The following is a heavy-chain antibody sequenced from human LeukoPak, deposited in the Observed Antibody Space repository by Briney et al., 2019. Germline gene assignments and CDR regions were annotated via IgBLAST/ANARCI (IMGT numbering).Heavy chain of an antibody. V-gene: IGHV3-23*01. D-gene: IGHD6-19*01. CDR2: ISGSGGST. Sequence: PGASLRLSCASSGFTFSSYAMSWVRQAPGKGLEWVSAISGSGGSTYYADSVKGRFTISRDNSKNTLYLRMNSLRAEDTAVYYCAKDLSSSGWLQGWFDPWGQGTLVTVSS. J-gene: IGHJ5*02. CDR3: AKDLSSSGWLQGWFDP. CDR1: GFTFSSYA.